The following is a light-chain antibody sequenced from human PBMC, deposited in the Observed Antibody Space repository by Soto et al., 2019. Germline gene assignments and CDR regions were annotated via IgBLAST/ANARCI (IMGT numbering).Light chain of an antibody. Sequence: DIVMTQSPLSLTVTPGESASISCRSSQSLLHSNGYNYLDWYLQKPGQSPQLLIYLGSNRASGVPDRLSGSGSGTDFTLKISRVEAEDVGVYYCMQALQTPNTFGQGTKVEIK. CDR3: MQALQTPNT. V-gene: IGKV2-28*01. CDR2: LGS. CDR1: QSLLHSNGYNY. J-gene: IGKJ2*01.